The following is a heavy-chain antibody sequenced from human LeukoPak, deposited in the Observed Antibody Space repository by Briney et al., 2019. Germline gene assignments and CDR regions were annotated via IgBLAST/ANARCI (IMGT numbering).Heavy chain of an antibody. CDR2: FDPGDGKI. CDR1: GHTLTELS. V-gene: IGHV1-24*01. J-gene: IGHJ4*02. CDR3: AAGEWEQLLDY. D-gene: IGHD5-24*01. Sequence: ASVKVSCKVSGHTLTELSLHWVRQAPGKGLEWMGGFDPGDGKIIYAQKFLGRVTMTEDTSTETAYMEFNSLRSEDTAVYYCAAGEWEQLLDYWGQGTLVTVSS.